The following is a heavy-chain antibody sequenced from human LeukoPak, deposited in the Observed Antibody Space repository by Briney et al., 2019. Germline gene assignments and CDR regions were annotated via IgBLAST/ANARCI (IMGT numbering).Heavy chain of an antibody. CDR3: AWYYYDSSGYYWGHFDY. V-gene: IGHV1-69*01. Sequence: SSVKVSCKASGGTFSSYAISWVRQAPGQGLEWMGGIIPIFGTANYAQKFQGRVTITADESTSTAYMELSSLRSEDTAVYYCAWYYYDSSGYYWGHFDYWGQGTLVTVSS. CDR1: GGTFSSYA. CDR2: IIPIFGTA. J-gene: IGHJ4*02. D-gene: IGHD3-22*01.